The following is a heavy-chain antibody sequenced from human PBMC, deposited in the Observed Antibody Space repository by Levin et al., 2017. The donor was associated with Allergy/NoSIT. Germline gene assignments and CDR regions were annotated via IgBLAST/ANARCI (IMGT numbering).Heavy chain of an antibody. CDR1: GFTFSDYY. V-gene: IGHV3-11*01. D-gene: IGHD3-3*01. CDR2: ISSSGSTI. Sequence: SCAASGFTFSDYYMSWIRQAPGKGLEWVSYISSSGSTIYYADSVKGRFTISRDNAKNSLYLQMNSLRAEDTAVYYCARENDFWSGYEAFDIWGQGTMVTVSS. J-gene: IGHJ3*02. CDR3: ARENDFWSGYEAFDI.